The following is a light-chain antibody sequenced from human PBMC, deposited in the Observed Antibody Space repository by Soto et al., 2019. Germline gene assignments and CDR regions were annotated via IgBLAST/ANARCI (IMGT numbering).Light chain of an antibody. CDR1: QSVSNNY. J-gene: IGKJ1*01. V-gene: IGKV3-20*01. CDR2: DIS. CDR3: QQYNSWPRT. Sequence: IVLTQSPGTLSLSPGERATLSCRASQSVSNNYLAWYQQKPGQAPRLLIYDISSRATGIPDRFSGSVSGTDFTLTITRLEPEDFAVYYCQQYNSWPRTFGQGTKVDIK.